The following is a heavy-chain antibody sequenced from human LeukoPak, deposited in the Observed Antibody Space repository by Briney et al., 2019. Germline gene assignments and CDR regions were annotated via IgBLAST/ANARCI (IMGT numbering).Heavy chain of an antibody. J-gene: IGHJ5*02. D-gene: IGHD6-19*01. V-gene: IGHV3-23*01. CDR1: GFTFSSYA. CDR2: ISGGGGST. CDR3: AKAPGPSVAGSPWFDP. Sequence: PGGSLRLSCAASGFTFSSYAMSWVRQAPGKGLEWVSAISGGGGSTYYADSVKGRFTISRDNSKNTLCLQMNSLRAEDTAVYYCAKAPGPSVAGSPWFDPWGQGTLVTVSS.